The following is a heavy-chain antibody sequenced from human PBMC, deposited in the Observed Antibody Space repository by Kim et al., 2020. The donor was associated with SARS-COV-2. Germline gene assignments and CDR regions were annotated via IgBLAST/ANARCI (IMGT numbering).Heavy chain of an antibody. CDR2: IDVSALHI. Sequence: GGSLRLSCVASGFTFSNYPMRWVRQAPGKGLECVAAIDVSALHINYAASVKGRFTISRDDSKSTLYLQMHSLRAEDTAIYYCAKVALATSGPPYYMDVWGEGTTVTVSS. J-gene: IGHJ6*03. D-gene: IGHD1-26*01. V-gene: IGHV3-23*01. CDR3: AKVALATSGPPYYMDV. CDR1: GFTFSNYP.